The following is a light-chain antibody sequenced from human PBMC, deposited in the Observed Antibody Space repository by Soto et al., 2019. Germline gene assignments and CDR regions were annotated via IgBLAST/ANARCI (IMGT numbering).Light chain of an antibody. Sequence: AIRMTQSPSSLSASTVYRVTITCRASQGISSYLAWYQQKPGKAPKLLIYAASTLQSGVPSRFSGSGSGTDFTLTISCLQSEDFATYYCQQYYSYPGTFGPGTKVDIK. CDR1: QGISSY. CDR3: QQYYSYPGT. J-gene: IGKJ3*01. CDR2: AAS. V-gene: IGKV1-8*01.